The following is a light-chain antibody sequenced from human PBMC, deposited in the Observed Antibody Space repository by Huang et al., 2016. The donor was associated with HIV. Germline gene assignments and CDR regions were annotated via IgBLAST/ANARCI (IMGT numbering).Light chain of an antibody. V-gene: IGKV3-11*01. Sequence: EIVLTQSPATLSLSPGERATLSCRASQSVGDYLTWYQQKPGQTPRLLIYDASIRATGIPARFSGSGCGTDFTLTISSLEPEDVAVYYCQRRSNWPQLTFGGGTKVVI. CDR3: QRRSNWPQLT. J-gene: IGKJ4*01. CDR2: DAS. CDR1: QSVGDY.